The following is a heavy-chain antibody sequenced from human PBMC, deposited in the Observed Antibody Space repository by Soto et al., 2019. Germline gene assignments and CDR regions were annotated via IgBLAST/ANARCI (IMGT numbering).Heavy chain of an antibody. V-gene: IGHV1-2*04. Sequence: GASVKVSCKASGYTFTGYYMHWVRQAPGQGLEWMGWINPNSGGTNYAQKFQGWVTMTRDTSISTAYMELSRLRSDDTAVYYCARGGGKFYQLLGLYYYYGMGVWGQGTTVTVSS. CDR1: GYTFTGYY. CDR3: ARGGGKFYQLLGLYYYYGMGV. D-gene: IGHD2-2*01. CDR2: INPNSGGT. J-gene: IGHJ6*02.